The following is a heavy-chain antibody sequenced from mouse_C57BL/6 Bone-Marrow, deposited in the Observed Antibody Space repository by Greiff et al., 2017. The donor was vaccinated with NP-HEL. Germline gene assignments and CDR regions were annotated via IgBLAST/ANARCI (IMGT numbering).Heavy chain of an antibody. J-gene: IGHJ2*01. CDR1: GYAFSSSW. Sequence: VKLMESGPELVKPGASVKISCKASGYAFSSSWMNWVKQRPGKGLEWIGRIYPGDGDTNYNGKFKGKATLTADKSSSTAYMQLSSLTSEDSAVYFCARKGWDYFDYWGQGTTLTVSS. D-gene: IGHD3-3*01. CDR2: IYPGDGDT. CDR3: ARKGWDYFDY. V-gene: IGHV1-82*01.